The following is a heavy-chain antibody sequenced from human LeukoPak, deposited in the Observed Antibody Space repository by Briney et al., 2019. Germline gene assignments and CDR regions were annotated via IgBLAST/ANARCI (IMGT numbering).Heavy chain of an antibody. D-gene: IGHD7-27*01. Sequence: GGSLRLSCAASGFTFSTYWMHWVRQAPGKGLVWVARINPDRTTISYADSVKGRFTISRDNAKNTLDLQMDSLRAEDTAVYYCGRDDWGSVDYWGQGTLVTVSS. CDR1: GFTFSTYW. J-gene: IGHJ4*02. CDR3: GRDDWGSVDY. CDR2: INPDRTTI. V-gene: IGHV3-74*01.